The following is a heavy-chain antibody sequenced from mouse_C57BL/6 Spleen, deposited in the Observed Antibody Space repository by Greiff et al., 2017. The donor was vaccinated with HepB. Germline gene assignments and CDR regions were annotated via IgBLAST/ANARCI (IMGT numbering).Heavy chain of an antibody. D-gene: IGHD1-2*01. J-gene: IGHJ1*03. CDR3: ARSSSHYYGRYFDV. V-gene: IGHV1-85*01. Sequence: VQLQQSGPELVKPGASVKLSCKASGYTFTSYDINWVKQRPGQGLEWIGWIYPRDGSTKYNEKFKGKATLTVDTSSSTAYMELHRLTSEDSAVYFCARSSSHYYGRYFDVWGTGTTVTVSS. CDR1: GYTFTSYD. CDR2: IYPRDGST.